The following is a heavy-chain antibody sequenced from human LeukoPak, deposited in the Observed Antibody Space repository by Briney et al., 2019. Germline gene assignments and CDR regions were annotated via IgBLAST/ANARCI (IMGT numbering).Heavy chain of an antibody. CDR2: IYYSGST. Sequence: SETLSLTCTVSGGSISSGGYYWSWIRQHPGKGLEWIGYIYYSGSTYYNPSLKSRVTISVDTSKNQFSLKLSSVTAADTAVYYCARGTPTVKIDYWGQGTLVTVSS. CDR3: ARGTPTVKIDY. V-gene: IGHV4-31*03. CDR1: GGSISSGGYY. J-gene: IGHJ4*02. D-gene: IGHD4-17*01.